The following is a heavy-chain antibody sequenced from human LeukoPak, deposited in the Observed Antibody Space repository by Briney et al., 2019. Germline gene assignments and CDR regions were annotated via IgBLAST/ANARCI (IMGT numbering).Heavy chain of an antibody. CDR1: GYSISSGYY. CDR2: IYHSGST. D-gene: IGHD6-6*01. CDR3: AREDSSSSPLFDP. Sequence: PSETLSLTCTVSGYSISSGYYWGWIRQPPGKGLEGIGSIYHSGSTYYNPSLKSRVTISVDTSKNQFSLKLSSVTAADTAVYYCAREDSSSSPLFDPWGQGTLVTVSS. V-gene: IGHV4-38-2*02. J-gene: IGHJ5*02.